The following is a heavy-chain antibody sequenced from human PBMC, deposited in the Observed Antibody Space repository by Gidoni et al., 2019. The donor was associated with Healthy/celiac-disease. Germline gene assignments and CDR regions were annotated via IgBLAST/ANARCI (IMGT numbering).Heavy chain of an antibody. J-gene: IGHJ6*02. Sequence: EVQLVESGGGLVQPGGSLRLSCPASGFTFSSYSMNWVRQAPGKGLEWVSYISSSSSTIYYADSVKGRFTISRDNAKNSLYLQMNSLRAEDTAVYYCARSIAALVDYGMDVWGQGTTVTVSS. CDR2: ISSSSSTI. V-gene: IGHV3-48*01. CDR1: GFTFSSYS. CDR3: ARSIAALVDYGMDV. D-gene: IGHD6-6*01.